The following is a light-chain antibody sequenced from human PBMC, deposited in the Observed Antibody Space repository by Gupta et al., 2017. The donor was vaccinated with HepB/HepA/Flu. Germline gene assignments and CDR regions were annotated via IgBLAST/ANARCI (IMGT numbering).Light chain of an antibody. V-gene: IGLV2-23*02. CDR3: CSYVVSSTVV. J-gene: IGLJ2*01. CDR2: EVT. CDR1: SNAVGGYNL. Sequence: QCALTQPASVAGSPGQAITISCTGSSNAVGGYNLVSWYQHHPGKAPELMIYEVTKRPSGVSNRFSGSKSGNTASLTISGLQAEDEADYYCCSYVVSSTVVFGGGTKLTVL.